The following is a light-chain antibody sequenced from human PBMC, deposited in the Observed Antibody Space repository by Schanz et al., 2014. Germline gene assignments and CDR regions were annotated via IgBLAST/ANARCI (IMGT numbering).Light chain of an antibody. CDR1: QSLLHSNGYNY. V-gene: IGKV2-28*01. CDR2: LGS. Sequence: DIVMTQSPLSLPVPPGEPASISCRSSQSLLHSNGYNYLDWYLQKPGQSPQLLIYLGSNRASGVPDRFSASVSGTDFTLKISGVEAEDVGVYYCMQALQAPRTFGQGTKVEIK. CDR3: MQALQAPRT. J-gene: IGKJ2*01.